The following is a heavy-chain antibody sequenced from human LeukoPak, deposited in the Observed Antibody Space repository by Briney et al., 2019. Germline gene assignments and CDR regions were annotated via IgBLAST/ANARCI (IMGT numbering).Heavy chain of an antibody. V-gene: IGHV3-7*01. CDR1: GFTFGSYW. D-gene: IGHD5-18*01. CDR2: IEQDGSEK. J-gene: IGHJ4*02. Sequence: GGSLRLSCAASGFTFGSYWMSWVRQAPGKGLEWVANIEQDGSEKYYVDSVKGRFTISRDNAKNSLYLQMNSLRAEDTAVYYCTRTRIPLYYFDYWGQGALVTVSS. CDR3: TRTRIPLYYFDY.